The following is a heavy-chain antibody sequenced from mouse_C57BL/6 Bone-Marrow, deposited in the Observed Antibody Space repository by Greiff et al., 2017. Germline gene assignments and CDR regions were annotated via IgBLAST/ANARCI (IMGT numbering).Heavy chain of an antibody. CDR1: GYTFTSYW. Sequence: QVQLQQPGAELVKPGASVKLSCKASGYTFTSYWMHWVKQRPGRGLEWIGRIDPNSGDTKYNEKFKSKATLTVDKPSSTAYMQLSSLTSEDSAVYYCARRHGSSYGYAMDYWGQGTSVTVSS. J-gene: IGHJ4*01. CDR2: IDPNSGDT. CDR3: ARRHGSSYGYAMDY. D-gene: IGHD1-1*01. V-gene: IGHV1-72*01.